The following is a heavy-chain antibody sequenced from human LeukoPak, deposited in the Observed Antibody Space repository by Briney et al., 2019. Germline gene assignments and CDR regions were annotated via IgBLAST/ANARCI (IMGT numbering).Heavy chain of an antibody. D-gene: IGHD3-3*01. CDR2: IYYSGRT. CDR1: GGSITSGDYY. CDR3: ARVYDFWSGYSFGAFNI. Sequence: SQTLSLTCTVSGGSITSGDYYWSWLRQPPGKGLEWIGYIYYSGRTYYNPSPKSRVSISVDTSKNQFSLKLSSVTAADTAVYYCARVYDFWSGYSFGAFNIWGQGTMVTVSS. V-gene: IGHV4-30-4*01. J-gene: IGHJ3*02.